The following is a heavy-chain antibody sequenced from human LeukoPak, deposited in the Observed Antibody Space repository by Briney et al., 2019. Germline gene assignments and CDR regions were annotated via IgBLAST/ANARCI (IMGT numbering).Heavy chain of an antibody. CDR2: IYYSGST. Sequence: PSETLSLTCTVSGGSISSSSYYWSWIRQPPGKGLEWIGYIYYSGSTNYNPSLKSRVTISVDTSKNQFSLKLSSVTAADTAVYYCAGYDSSGYSDYWGQGTLVTVSS. CDR1: GGSISSSSYY. J-gene: IGHJ4*02. D-gene: IGHD3-22*01. CDR3: AGYDSSGYSDY. V-gene: IGHV4-61*05.